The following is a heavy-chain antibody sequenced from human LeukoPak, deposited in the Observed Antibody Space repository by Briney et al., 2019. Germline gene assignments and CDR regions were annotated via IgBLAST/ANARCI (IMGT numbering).Heavy chain of an antibody. V-gene: IGHV3-33*06. Sequence: GGSLRLSCAASGFTFSSYGMHWVRQAPGKGLEWVAVIWYDGSNKYYADSVKGRFTISRDNSKNTLYLQMNSLRAEDTAVYYCAKDTAMVTNDYWGQGTLVTVSS. D-gene: IGHD5-18*01. CDR2: IWYDGSNK. J-gene: IGHJ4*02. CDR3: AKDTAMVTNDY. CDR1: GFTFSSYG.